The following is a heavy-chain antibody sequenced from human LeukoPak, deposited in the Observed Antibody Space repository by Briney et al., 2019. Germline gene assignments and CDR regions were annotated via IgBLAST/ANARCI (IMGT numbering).Heavy chain of an antibody. CDR3: AISTWIQLWLQVY. CDR2: IIPILGIA. Sequence: SLKVSCKASGGTFSSYTISWVRQAPGQRLERMGGIIPILGIATYAQKFQGRVTITSDKSTSTAYMELSSLRSENTAVYYCAISTWIQLWLQVYWGQGTLVTVSS. D-gene: IGHD5-18*01. CDR1: GGTFSSYT. J-gene: IGHJ4*02. V-gene: IGHV1-69*02.